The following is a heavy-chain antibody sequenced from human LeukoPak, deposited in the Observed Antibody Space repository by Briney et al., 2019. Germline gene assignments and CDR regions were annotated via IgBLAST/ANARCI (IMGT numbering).Heavy chain of an antibody. D-gene: IGHD3-9*01. CDR3: ATGRSIRYFDY. V-gene: IGHV4-59*08. CDR2: VHYSGSI. J-gene: IGHJ4*02. CDR1: GVSIFSYY. Sequence: SETLSLTCSVSGVSIFSYYWNWIRQPPGKGLEWIGYVHYSGSINYNPSLKSRVTISVDTSKSQFSLKLSSATAADTAVYYCATGRSIRYFDYWGQGTLLTVSS.